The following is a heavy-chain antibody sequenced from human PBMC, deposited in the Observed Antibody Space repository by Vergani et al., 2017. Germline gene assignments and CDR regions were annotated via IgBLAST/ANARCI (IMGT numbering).Heavy chain of an antibody. D-gene: IGHD2-8*01. CDR2: ISPSGATV. CDR1: GFTFSDRF. Sequence: QLVDSGGDLVKPGGSLRLSCAASGFTFSDRFVSWIRQAPGKGLEWLSHISPSGATVDFADSVKGRFTISRDNAKNSVYLQMRSLRVEDTAVYYCARVTCTNGVCTGRDFFDFWGQGTLVTVSS. CDR3: ARVTCTNGVCTGRDFFDF. J-gene: IGHJ4*02. V-gene: IGHV3-11*01.